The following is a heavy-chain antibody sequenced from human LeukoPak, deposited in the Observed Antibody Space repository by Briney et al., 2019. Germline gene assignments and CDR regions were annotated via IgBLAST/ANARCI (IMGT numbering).Heavy chain of an antibody. J-gene: IGHJ4*02. CDR1: GFTFSNYA. Sequence: PGGSLRLSCAASGFTFSNYAMNWVRQAPGKGLEWVSTISGSGTNTYYADSVKGRFTISRDNSKNTLYLQMSSLRADDAAVYYCAKGRSGYCSSSSCQDNFDYWGQGAPVTVSS. D-gene: IGHD2-2*01. V-gene: IGHV3-23*01. CDR2: ISGSGTNT. CDR3: AKGRSGYCSSSSCQDNFDY.